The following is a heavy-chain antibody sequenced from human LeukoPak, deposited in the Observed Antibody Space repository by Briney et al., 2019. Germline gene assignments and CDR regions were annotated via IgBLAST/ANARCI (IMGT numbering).Heavy chain of an antibody. CDR3: ARDTFQPGLIDC. V-gene: IGHV3-21*05. CDR2: INDVSGDI. CDR1: EFTFSLYA. Sequence: GGSLRLSCVASEFTFSLYAMNWVRQAPGKGLEWVSYINDVSGDIHYADSVKGRFTISRDNAKNTLYLQMNSLRAEDTAVYYCARDTFQPGLIDCWGQGTLVTVSS. D-gene: IGHD2-2*01. J-gene: IGHJ4*02.